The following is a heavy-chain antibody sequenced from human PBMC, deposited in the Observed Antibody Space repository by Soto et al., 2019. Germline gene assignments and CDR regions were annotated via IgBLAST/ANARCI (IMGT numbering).Heavy chain of an antibody. D-gene: IGHD6-19*01. CDR3: ARDGKEQWNPSDY. J-gene: IGHJ4*02. CDR2: IIPILGIA. CDR1: GGTFSSYT. Sequence: QVQLVQSGAEVKKPGSSVKVSCKASGGTFSSYTISWVRQAPGQGLEWMGRIIPILGIANYAQKFQGRVTITADKSTSTAYMELSSLRSEDTAVYYCARDGKEQWNPSDYWGQGTLVTVSS. V-gene: IGHV1-69*08.